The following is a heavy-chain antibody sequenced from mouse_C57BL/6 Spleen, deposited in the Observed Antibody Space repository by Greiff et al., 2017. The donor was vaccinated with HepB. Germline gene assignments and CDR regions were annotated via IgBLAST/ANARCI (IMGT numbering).Heavy chain of an antibody. CDR1: GFSLTSYG. CDR3: ARSVSTMVTTRGYYAMDY. CDR2: IWSGGGT. J-gene: IGHJ4*01. Sequence: VKLVESGPGLVQPSQRLSIPCTVSGFSLTSYGVHWVRQSPGKGLEWLGVIWSGGGTDYNAAFISRLSISKDNSKSQVFFKMNSLQADDTAIYYCARSVSTMVTTRGYYAMDYWGQGTSVTVSS. D-gene: IGHD2-2*01. V-gene: IGHV2-2*01.